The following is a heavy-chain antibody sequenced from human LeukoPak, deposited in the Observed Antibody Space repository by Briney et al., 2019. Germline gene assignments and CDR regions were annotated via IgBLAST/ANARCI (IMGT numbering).Heavy chain of an antibody. J-gene: IGHJ4*02. CDR2: IYTGGTT. D-gene: IGHD2-15*01. CDR3: ATDKLGSGYASDFDY. CDR1: GFSVSSNY. Sequence: PGGSLRLSCAGSGFSVSSNYMNWVRQAPAKGLEWVSAIYTGGTTYYADSVKGRFTISRDNSKNTLYLEMNSLRAEDTAVYYCATDKLGSGYASDFDYWGQGTLVTVSS. V-gene: IGHV3-66*02.